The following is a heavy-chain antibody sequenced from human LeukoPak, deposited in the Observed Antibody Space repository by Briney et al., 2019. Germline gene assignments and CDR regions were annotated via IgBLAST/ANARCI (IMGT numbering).Heavy chain of an antibody. D-gene: IGHD2/OR15-2a*01. CDR1: GYSINSCNW. J-gene: IGHJ6*04. CDR3: ARKEDGHSPVDV. V-gene: IGHV4-28*01. Sequence: SDTLSLTCAVSGYSINSCNWWGWLRPPPGTGLECIWYIYYSGNTYYNPPLKSRVTMSVDTSKNQFSRKLSSVTAVDTAMYYCARKEDGHSPVDVWGKGTTVTVSS. CDR2: IYYSGNT.